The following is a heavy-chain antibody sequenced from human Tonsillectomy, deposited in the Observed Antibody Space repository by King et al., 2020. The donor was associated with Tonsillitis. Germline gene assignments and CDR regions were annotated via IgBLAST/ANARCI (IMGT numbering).Heavy chain of an antibody. CDR1: GYSFTGYY. D-gene: IGHD3-16*01. V-gene: IGHV1-2*02. CDR2: INPNSGGI. Sequence: QVQLVESGAEVKKPGASVKVSCKASGYSFTGYYVHWVRQAPGQGLECMGWINPNSGGINYAQKFQGRGTMTRDTSINTAYMELSRLTFDDTAVYYCATLFGGVSEPYGWGFGYWGQGTQVTVPS. J-gene: IGHJ4*02. CDR3: ATLFGGVSEPYGWGFGY.